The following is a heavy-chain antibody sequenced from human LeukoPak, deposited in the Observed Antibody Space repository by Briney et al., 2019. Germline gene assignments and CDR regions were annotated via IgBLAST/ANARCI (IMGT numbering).Heavy chain of an antibody. D-gene: IGHD3-10*01. CDR2: ISGSGGST. J-gene: IGHJ4*02. V-gene: IGHV3-23*01. Sequence: PGGSLRLSCAASGFTFSSYAMSWVRQAPGKGLERVSAISGSGGSTYYADSVKGRFTISRDNSKNTLYLQMNSLRAEDTAVYYCAKGGKAVRGVIITGSVDYWGQGTLVTVSS. CDR1: GFTFSSYA. CDR3: AKGGKAVRGVIITGSVDY.